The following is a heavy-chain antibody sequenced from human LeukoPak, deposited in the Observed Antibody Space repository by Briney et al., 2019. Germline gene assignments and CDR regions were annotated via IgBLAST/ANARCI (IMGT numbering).Heavy chain of an antibody. CDR3: ARGRYCSGGRCHFDF. CDR2: IKQDGSEK. V-gene: IGHV3-7*05. D-gene: IGHD2-15*01. Sequence: GGSLRLSCSASGFTFSAYWMSWVRQAPGKGLEWVANIKQDGSEKYYVDSVEGRFTISRDNAKNSLYLQMNSLRAEDTAVYYCARGRYCSGGRCHFDFWGQGTLVTVFS. J-gene: IGHJ4*02. CDR1: GFTFSAYW.